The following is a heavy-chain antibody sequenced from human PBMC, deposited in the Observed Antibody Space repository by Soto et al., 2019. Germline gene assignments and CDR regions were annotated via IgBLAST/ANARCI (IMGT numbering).Heavy chain of an antibody. CDR3: ARGGGTYYYFDY. J-gene: IGHJ4*02. CDR2: ISAYNGNT. Sequence: ASVKVSCKASGYTFTSYVISWVRQVPGRGPEWMGWISAYNGNTNYAQRLQGRVTLTTDTSTSTVYMELRSLRSDDTAVYYCARGGGTYYYFDYWGQGTLVTVSS. V-gene: IGHV1-18*01. CDR1: GYTFTSYV. D-gene: IGHD2-15*01.